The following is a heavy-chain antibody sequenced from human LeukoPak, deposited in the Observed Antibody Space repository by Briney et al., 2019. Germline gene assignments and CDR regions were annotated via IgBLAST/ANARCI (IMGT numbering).Heavy chain of an antibody. V-gene: IGHV3-33*01. CDR3: ARVRKDCGDYAFVY. Sequence: GGSLRLSCAASGFTFSSYGMHWVRQAPGRGLEWVAVIWYDGSNKYYADSVKGRFTISRDNSKNTLYLQMNSLRAEDTAVYYCARVRKDCGDYAFVYWGQGTLVTVSS. CDR2: IWYDGSNK. J-gene: IGHJ4*02. D-gene: IGHD4-17*01. CDR1: GFTFSSYG.